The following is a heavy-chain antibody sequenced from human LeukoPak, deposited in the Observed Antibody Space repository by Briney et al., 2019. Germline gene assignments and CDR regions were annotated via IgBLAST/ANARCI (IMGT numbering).Heavy chain of an antibody. Sequence: VASVKVSCKASGYTFTSYGISWVQQAPGQGLEWMGWISAYNGNTNYAQKLQGRVTMTTDTSTSTAYMELRSLRSDDTAVYYCARDLSYYDSSGYYPRFDYWGQGTLVTVSS. D-gene: IGHD3-22*01. V-gene: IGHV1-18*01. J-gene: IGHJ4*02. CDR2: ISAYNGNT. CDR3: ARDLSYYDSSGYYPRFDY. CDR1: GYTFTSYG.